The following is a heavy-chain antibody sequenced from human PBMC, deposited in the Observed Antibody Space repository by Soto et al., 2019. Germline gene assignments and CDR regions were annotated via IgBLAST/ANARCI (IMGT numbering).Heavy chain of an antibody. CDR2: IYYSGST. Sequence: PSETLSLTCTVSGGSISSSSYYWGWIRQPPGKGLEWIGSIYYSGSTYYNPSLKSRVTISGDTSKNQFSLKLSSVTAADTAVYYCAAFLYGIKMATAYFDYWGQGTLVTVSS. CDR3: AAFLYGIKMATAYFDY. CDR1: GGSISSSSYY. D-gene: IGHD5-12*01. V-gene: IGHV4-39*01. J-gene: IGHJ4*02.